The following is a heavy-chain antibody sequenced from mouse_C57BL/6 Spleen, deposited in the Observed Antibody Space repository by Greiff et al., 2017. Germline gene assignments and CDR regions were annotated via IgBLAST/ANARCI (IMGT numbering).Heavy chain of an antibody. D-gene: IGHD1-1*01. CDR2: INPSSGYT. J-gene: IGHJ1*03. CDR3: APYYADWYFDV. V-gene: IGHV1-4*01. CDR1: GYTFTSYT. Sequence: QVQLQPSGAELARPGASVKMSCQASGYTFTSYTMHWVKQRPGQGLEWIGYINPSSGYTKYNQKFKDKATLTADKSSSTAYMQLSSLTSEDSAVYYCAPYYADWYFDVWGTGTTVTVSS.